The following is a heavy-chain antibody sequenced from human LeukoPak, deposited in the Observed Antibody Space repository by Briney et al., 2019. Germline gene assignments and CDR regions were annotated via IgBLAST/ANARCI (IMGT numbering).Heavy chain of an antibody. J-gene: IGHJ4*02. V-gene: IGHV5-51*01. Sequence: GESLKISCKGSGYSFATYWIGWVRQMHGKGLEWMGIIYPSDSDTKYSPSFQGQVTISADKSITTAYLQWSSLKASDTAMYYCARHPFGGNSEGVDYWGQGTLVTVSS. D-gene: IGHD4-23*01. CDR2: IYPSDSDT. CDR1: GYSFATYW. CDR3: ARHPFGGNSEGVDY.